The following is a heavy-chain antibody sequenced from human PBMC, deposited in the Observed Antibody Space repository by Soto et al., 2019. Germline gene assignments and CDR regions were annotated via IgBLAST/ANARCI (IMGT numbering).Heavy chain of an antibody. Sequence: GGSLILSCAASGFTLSNAWMSWVRQAPGKGLEWVGRIKSKSDGGTTDYAAPVNGRFTISRDDSKNTLYLQMNSLKTEDTAVYFCPAPPPGGSTLDCGGKGALVTVPS. CDR3: PAPPPGGSTLDC. CDR2: IKSKSDGGTT. D-gene: IGHD3-16*01. V-gene: IGHV3-15*01. CDR1: GFTLSNAW. J-gene: IGHJ4*02.